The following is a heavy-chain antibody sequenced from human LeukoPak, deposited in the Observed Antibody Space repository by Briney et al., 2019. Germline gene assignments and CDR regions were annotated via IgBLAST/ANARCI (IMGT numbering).Heavy chain of an antibody. CDR2: ISGSGGST. J-gene: IGHJ4*02. V-gene: IGHV3-23*01. Sequence: GGSLRLSCAVSGFTVSSNYMSWVRQAPGKGLEWVSAISGSGGSTYYADSVKGRFTISRDNSKNTLYLQMNSLRAEDTAVYYCAKGGDFWSGYSPYFDYWGQGTLVTVSS. CDR3: AKGGDFWSGYSPYFDY. CDR1: GFTVSSNY. D-gene: IGHD3-3*01.